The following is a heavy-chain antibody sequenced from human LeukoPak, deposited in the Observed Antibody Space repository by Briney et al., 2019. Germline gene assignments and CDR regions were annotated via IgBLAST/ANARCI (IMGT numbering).Heavy chain of an antibody. CDR2: IYYTRST. D-gene: IGHD6-19*01. CDR3: ARRLIAVAGTVVYYFDY. J-gene: IGHJ4*02. CDR1: GGSISNSNYY. Sequence: SETLSLTCTVSGGSISNSNYYWGWLRPPPGKGLEWIASIYYTRSTYYNPSLSSRVTISVDTSKNQFSLKLSSVTAADTAVYYCARRLIAVAGTVVYYFDYWGQGTRVTVSS. V-gene: IGHV4-39*01.